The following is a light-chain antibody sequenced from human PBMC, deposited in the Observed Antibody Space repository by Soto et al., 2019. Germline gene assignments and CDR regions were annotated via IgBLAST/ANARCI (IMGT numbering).Light chain of an antibody. CDR2: GAS. CDR3: QQYGTSPSWT. J-gene: IGKJ1*01. Sequence: ETVLTQSPGTLSLSPGERATLSCRASQGVSSDTLAWYQQKPGQAPRLLLYGASTRATGIPDRFSGSGSGTDFTLTVSRLEPDDFAVYYCQQYGTSPSWTFGQGTKVEIK. CDR1: QGVSSDT. V-gene: IGKV3-20*01.